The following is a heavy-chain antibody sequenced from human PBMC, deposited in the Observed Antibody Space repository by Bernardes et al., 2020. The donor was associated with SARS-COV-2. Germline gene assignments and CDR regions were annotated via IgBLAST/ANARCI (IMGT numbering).Heavy chain of an antibody. CDR1: GFTVSSRY. Sequence: GGSLSLSCAASGFTVSSRYMSWVRQAPGKGLEWVSIMYSDGATYYADSVKGRFTISRDSSKNSLYLQMNSLRAEDTAVYYCVRDDDLGGIIHWGQGTLVTVSS. CDR2: MYSDGAT. J-gene: IGHJ4*02. V-gene: IGHV3-53*01. CDR3: VRDDDLGGIIH. D-gene: IGHD1-26*01.